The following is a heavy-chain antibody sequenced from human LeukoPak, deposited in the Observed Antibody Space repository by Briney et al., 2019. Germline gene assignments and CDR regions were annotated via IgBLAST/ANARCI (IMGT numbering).Heavy chain of an antibody. D-gene: IGHD3-9*01. V-gene: IGHV4-4*07. CDR3: AREEYDILSGYYHFDY. J-gene: IGHJ4*02. Sequence: SETLSLTCNVSGGSISSNFWSWIRQPAGKGLEWIGRIYTSGSTKYNPSLKSRVTMSVDTSKNQLSLKLSSVTAADTALYYCAREEYDILSGYYHFDYWGQGTLVTVSS. CDR1: GGSISSNF. CDR2: IYTSGST.